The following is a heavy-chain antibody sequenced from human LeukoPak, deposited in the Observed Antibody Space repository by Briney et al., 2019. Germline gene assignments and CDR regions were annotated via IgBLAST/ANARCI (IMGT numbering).Heavy chain of an antibody. D-gene: IGHD2-2*01. CDR2: IYYSGST. J-gene: IGHJ4*02. CDR1: GASLRSSYY. V-gene: IGHV4-39*01. CDR3: ARSMGLPHCASTSCYESAMPYYFDF. Sequence: SETLSLTCTVSGASLRSSYYWDWIRQPPGKGLEWIGSIYYSGSTYYNPSLKTRVTVSVDTFKDQFSLELNSVTAADTAVYYCARSMGLPHCASTSCYESAMPYYFDFWGQGIQVIVSS.